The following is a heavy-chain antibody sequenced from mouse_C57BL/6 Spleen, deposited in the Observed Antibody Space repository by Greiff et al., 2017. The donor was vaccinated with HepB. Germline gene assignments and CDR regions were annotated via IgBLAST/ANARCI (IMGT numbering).Heavy chain of an antibody. V-gene: IGHV1-59*01. J-gene: IGHJ3*01. Sequence: QVQLQQPGAELVRPGTSVKLSCKASGYTFTSYWMHWVKQRPGQGLEWIGVIDPSDSYTNYNQKFKGKATLTVDTSSSTAYMQLSSLTSEDSAVYYCARRSPLDGNFFAYWGQGTLVTVSA. CDR1: GYTFTSYW. D-gene: IGHD2-1*01. CDR2: IDPSDSYT. CDR3: ARRSPLDGNFFAY.